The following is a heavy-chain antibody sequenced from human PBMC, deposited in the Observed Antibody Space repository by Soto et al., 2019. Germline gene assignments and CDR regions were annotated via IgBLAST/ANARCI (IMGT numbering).Heavy chain of an antibody. CDR1: GGSINSYF. CDR3: ARAGTNMVQFDY. J-gene: IGHJ4*02. Sequence: SETLSLTCTVSGGSINSYFWSWIRQSPGKGLEWIGHIYYSGSTSYSPSLKSRVSISVDTSKNQFSLEVHSVTAADTAVYYCARAGTNMVQFDYWGQGPLVTVSS. D-gene: IGHD3-10*01. CDR2: IYYSGST. V-gene: IGHV4-59*01.